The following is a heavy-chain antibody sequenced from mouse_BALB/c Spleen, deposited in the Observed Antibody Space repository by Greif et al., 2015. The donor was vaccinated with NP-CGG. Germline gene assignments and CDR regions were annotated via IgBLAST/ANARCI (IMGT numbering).Heavy chain of an antibody. V-gene: IGHV7-3*02. CDR1: GFTFTDYY. CDR2: IRNKANDYTT. J-gene: IGHJ4*01. Sequence: EVKLVESGGGLVQPGGSLRLSCATSGFTFTDYYMSWVRQPPGKALGWLGFIRNKANDYTTEYSASVKGRFTISRDNSQSILYLQMNTLRAGDSATYYCARPYFDYEDYYAMDYWGQGTSVTVSS. CDR3: ARPYFDYEDYYAMDY. D-gene: IGHD2-4*01.